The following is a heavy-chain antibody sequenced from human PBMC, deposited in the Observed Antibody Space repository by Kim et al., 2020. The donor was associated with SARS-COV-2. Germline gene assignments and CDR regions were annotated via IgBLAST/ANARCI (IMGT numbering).Heavy chain of an antibody. Sequence: THMPGSGKGRSTISRENAKNSWYVQMNSRRAGDTAVYYCARDRRGYFDYWGQGTLVTVSS. CDR2: T. V-gene: IGHV3-13*01. J-gene: IGHJ4*02. CDR3: ARDRRGYFDY.